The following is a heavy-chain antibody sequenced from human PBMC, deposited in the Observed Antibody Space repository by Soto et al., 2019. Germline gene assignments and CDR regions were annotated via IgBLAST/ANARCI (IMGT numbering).Heavy chain of an antibody. J-gene: IGHJ6*02. CDR2: ITSSSGHI. CDR1: GFTLTTYT. V-gene: IGHV3-21*01. CDR3: VRERGLSSFYGMDV. D-gene: IGHD3-10*01. Sequence: GGSLRLSCEDSGFTLTTYTMNWVRQASGKGLEWVSSITSSSGHIYYADSVKGRFTISRDNARNSLYLQMNSLRAEDTAVYYCVRERGLSSFYGMDVWGQGTTVTVSS.